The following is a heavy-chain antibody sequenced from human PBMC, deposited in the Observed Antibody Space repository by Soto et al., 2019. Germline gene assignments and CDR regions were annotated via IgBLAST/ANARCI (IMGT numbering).Heavy chain of an antibody. D-gene: IGHD5-18*01. Sequence: QVQLVQSGAEVKKPGSSVKVSCKASGGTFSSYAISWVRQAPGQGLEWVGWISAYNGHTDYAQKFQGRVTMTIDTSTSTAYMELRSLRSDDTAVYYCARDTALVNEGSDYWGQGTLVTVSS. CDR2: ISAYNGHT. J-gene: IGHJ4*02. CDR3: ARDTALVNEGSDY. V-gene: IGHV1-18*01. CDR1: GGTFSSYA.